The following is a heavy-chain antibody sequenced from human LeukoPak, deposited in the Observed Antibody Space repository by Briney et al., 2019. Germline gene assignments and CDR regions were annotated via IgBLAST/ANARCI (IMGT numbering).Heavy chain of an antibody. CDR2: LYNTRNT. CDR3: AREIGDHLNGAFDL. J-gene: IGHJ3*01. D-gene: IGHD2-21*02. Sequence: SETLSLTCTVSGASISSYYWSWIRQPPGKGLEWIGYLYNTRNTYYNPSLKSRVTISVDTSKNQFSLKVSSVTAADTAVYYCAREIGDHLNGAFDLWGQGTLVIVSS. CDR1: GASISSYY. V-gene: IGHV4-59*01.